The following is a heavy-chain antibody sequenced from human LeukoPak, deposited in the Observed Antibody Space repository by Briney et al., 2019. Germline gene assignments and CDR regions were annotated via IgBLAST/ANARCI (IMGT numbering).Heavy chain of an antibody. CDR3: ARGGYYGSGNDFRFDP. J-gene: IGHJ5*02. CDR1: GGSISSYY. CDR2: IDYSGYT. D-gene: IGHD3-10*01. V-gene: IGHV4-59*13. Sequence: SETLSLTCTVSGGSISSYYWSWIRQPPAQGLEWLGYIDYSGYTNYNPSLKSRVTISVDTSKNQFSLKLTSVTAADTAVYFCARGGYYGSGNDFRFDPWGQGTLVTVSS.